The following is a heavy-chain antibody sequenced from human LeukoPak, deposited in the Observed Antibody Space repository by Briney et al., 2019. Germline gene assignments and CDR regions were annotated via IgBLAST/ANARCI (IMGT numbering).Heavy chain of an antibody. CDR3: AKGDVLPSYPTFDY. V-gene: IGHV3-23*01. D-gene: IGHD3-9*01. Sequence: GGSLRLSCAASGFTFSSYALSWVRLAPGKGLEWVSVISASGSTTYYADSVKGRFTISRDTSKDTVYLQMHSLRAEDTAVYYCAKGDVLPSYPTFDYWGQGTLVTVSS. CDR1: GFTFSSYA. CDR2: ISASGSTT. J-gene: IGHJ4*02.